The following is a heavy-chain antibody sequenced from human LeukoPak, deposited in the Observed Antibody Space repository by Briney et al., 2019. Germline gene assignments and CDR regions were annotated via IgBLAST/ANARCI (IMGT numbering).Heavy chain of an antibody. D-gene: IGHD4-17*01. CDR1: GGSISSGSYY. Sequence: SETLSLTXTVSGGSISSGSYYWSWIRQPAGKGLEWIGRIYTSGSTNYNPSLKSRVTISVDTSKNQFSLKLSSVTAADTAVYYCARGSTVTAFDIWGQGTMVTVSS. J-gene: IGHJ3*02. CDR3: ARGSTVTAFDI. V-gene: IGHV4-61*02. CDR2: IYTSGST.